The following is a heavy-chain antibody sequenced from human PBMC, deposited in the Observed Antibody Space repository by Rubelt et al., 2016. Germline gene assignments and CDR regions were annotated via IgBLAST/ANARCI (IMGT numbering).Heavy chain of an antibody. J-gene: IGHJ4*02. Sequence: QVQLQESGPGLVKPWETLSLTCTVSGGSISSYYWSWIRQPPGKGLEWIGYIYSSGSASYNPSLKSRVHISLDRSKNQFSLKLRSGTAAETAVYYCARVGDGNNFFYLDYWGQGTLVTVSS. CDR3: ARVGDGNNFFYLDY. V-gene: IGHV4-59*01. CDR2: IYSSGSA. D-gene: IGHD5-24*01. CDR1: GGSISSYY.